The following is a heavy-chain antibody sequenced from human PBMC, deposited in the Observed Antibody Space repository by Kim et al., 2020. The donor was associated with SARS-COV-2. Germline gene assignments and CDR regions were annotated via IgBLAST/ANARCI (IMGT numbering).Heavy chain of an antibody. Sequence: TYYADSVKGRFTISRDNSKNTLYLQMNSLRAEDTAVYYCAKPSSDYYFDSWGQGTLVTVSS. J-gene: IGHJ4*02. CDR3: AKPSSDYYFDS. V-gene: IGHV3-23*01. CDR2: T. D-gene: IGHD6-19*01.